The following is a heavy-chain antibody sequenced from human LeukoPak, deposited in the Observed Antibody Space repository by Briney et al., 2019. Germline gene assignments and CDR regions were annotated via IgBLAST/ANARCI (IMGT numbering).Heavy chain of an antibody. V-gene: IGHV4-30-4*01. CDR3: ARLYYDFWSGYYFDY. Sequence: SETLSLTCSVSGDSITSLYWSWIRQPPGKGLEWIGYIYYSGSTYYNPSLKSRVTISVDTSKNQFSLKLSSVTAADTAVYYCARLYYDFWSGYYFDYWGQGTLVTVSS. J-gene: IGHJ4*02. CDR2: IYYSGST. D-gene: IGHD3-3*01. CDR1: GDSITSLY.